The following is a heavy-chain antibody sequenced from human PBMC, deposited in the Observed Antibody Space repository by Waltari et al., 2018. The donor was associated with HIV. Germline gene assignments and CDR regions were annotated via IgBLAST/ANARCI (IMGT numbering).Heavy chain of an antibody. CDR2: ITSTRSYI. CDR1: GLSFSTYT. V-gene: IGHV3-21*01. D-gene: IGHD3-10*01. Sequence: EVQLVESGGGLVKPGGSLRLSCTASGLSFSTYTMSWVRQAPGKGLEWVSSITSTRSYIYYADSMKGRFTISRDNAKNSLYLHMNSLRAEDTAIYDCASGSGENSATPGNFWGKGTTVTVSS. CDR3: ASGSGENSATPGNF. J-gene: IGHJ6*04.